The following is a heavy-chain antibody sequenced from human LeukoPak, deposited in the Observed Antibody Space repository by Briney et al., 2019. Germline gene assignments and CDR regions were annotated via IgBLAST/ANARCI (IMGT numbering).Heavy chain of an antibody. V-gene: IGHV4-34*01. CDR3: ARGRLQLWSFPLPYNHYAIDV. Sequence: SDTLSLTCAVSGESFRGYFWTWIRQPPGKGLEWIEESNHFGSTDYNPSLKSRVTISVDASKKQFSLNVRSVTDADTAVYFCARGRLQLWSFPLPYNHYAIDVWGQGTTVTVSS. D-gene: IGHD5-18*01. CDR2: SNHFGST. J-gene: IGHJ6*02. CDR1: GESFRGYF.